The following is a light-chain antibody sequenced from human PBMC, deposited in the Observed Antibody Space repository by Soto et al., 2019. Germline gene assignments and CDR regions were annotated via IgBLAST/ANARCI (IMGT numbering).Light chain of an antibody. J-gene: IGKJ1*01. CDR2: DAS. CDR3: QQSYSTTWT. V-gene: IGKV3D-20*01. CDR1: QSVSSSY. Sequence: IVLTQSPSTLSLSPVERATLSFVASQSVSSSYLAWYQQKPGLAPRLLIYDASSRATGIPDRFSGSGSGTDFTLTISSLQPEDFATYSCQQSYSTTWTFGQGTKVDIK.